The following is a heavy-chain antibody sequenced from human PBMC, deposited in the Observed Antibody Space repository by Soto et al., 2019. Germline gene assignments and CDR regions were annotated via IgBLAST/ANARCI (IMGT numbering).Heavy chain of an antibody. CDR3: ARDRAYCGGDCYSHFAFDI. CDR1: GYTFTSYG. V-gene: IGHV1-2*04. D-gene: IGHD2-21*02. Sequence: ASVKVSCKASGYTFTSYGISWVRQAPGQGLEWMGWINPNSGGTNYAQKFQGWVTMTRDTSISTAYMELSRLRSDDTAVYYCARDRAYCGGDCYSHFAFDIWGQGTMVTV. CDR2: INPNSGGT. J-gene: IGHJ3*02.